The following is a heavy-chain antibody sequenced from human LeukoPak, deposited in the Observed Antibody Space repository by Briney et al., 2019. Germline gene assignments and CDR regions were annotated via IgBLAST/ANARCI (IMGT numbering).Heavy chain of an antibody. V-gene: IGHV4-59*01. Sequence: PSETLSLTCVASGASITTYYWSWIRQPPGKGLEWIGYIHHSGSTNYNPSLKTRVTISVDTSRNQFSLKLSSVTAADTAVYYCARGGPDVEMATTIDYWGQGTLVTVSS. D-gene: IGHD5-24*01. CDR2: IHHSGST. CDR1: GASITTYY. CDR3: ARGGPDVEMATTIDY. J-gene: IGHJ4*02.